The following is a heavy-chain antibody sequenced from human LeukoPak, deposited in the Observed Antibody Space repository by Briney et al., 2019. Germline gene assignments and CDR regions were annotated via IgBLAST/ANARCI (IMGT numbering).Heavy chain of an antibody. Sequence: SETLSLTCTVSGGSISSYYWSWIRQPPGKGLEWIGYIYYSGTTYYNPSLKSRVTISVDTSKKQFSLKLRSVTAADTAVYYCARHEWGITNAFDIWGQGTMVTVSS. J-gene: IGHJ3*02. CDR2: IYYSGTT. V-gene: IGHV4-59*08. CDR1: GGSISSYY. CDR3: ARHEWGITNAFDI. D-gene: IGHD1-14*01.